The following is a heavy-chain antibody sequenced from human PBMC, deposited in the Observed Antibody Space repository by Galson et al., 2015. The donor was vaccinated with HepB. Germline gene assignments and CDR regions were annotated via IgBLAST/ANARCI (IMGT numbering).Heavy chain of an antibody. CDR2: INLDGSST. D-gene: IGHD4-11*01. CDR1: GFTFSSYW. Sequence: ALRLSCAASGFTFSSYWMDWVRQAPGEGLVGGSNINLDGSSTNYAASVKGRFTISRDNAKNTLYLQMNSLRAEDTAVYYCVRTQYYFDYWGQGILVTVSS. J-gene: IGHJ4*02. CDR3: VRTQYYFDY. V-gene: IGHV3-74*01.